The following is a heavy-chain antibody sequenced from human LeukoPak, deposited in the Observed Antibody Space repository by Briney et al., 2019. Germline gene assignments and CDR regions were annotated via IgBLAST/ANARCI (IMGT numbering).Heavy chain of an antibody. J-gene: IGHJ4*02. D-gene: IGHD2-15*01. CDR3: AKPTRGSGGSFLIDY. Sequence: PGRSLRLSCAVSRISFSPYGMHWVRQPTGKGLESLAVIWDDGSYTYYGYSVKGGFTISRTNDKNTLYLQMNSLRAEDTAVYYCAKPTRGSGGSFLIDYWGQGTLVSVSS. CDR2: IWDDGSYT. V-gene: IGHV3-33*06. CDR1: RISFSPYG.